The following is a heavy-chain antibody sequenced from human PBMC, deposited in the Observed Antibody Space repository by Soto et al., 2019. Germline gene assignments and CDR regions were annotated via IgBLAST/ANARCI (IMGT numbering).Heavy chain of an antibody. D-gene: IGHD3-9*01. CDR1: GFTFSSYA. V-gene: IGHV3-30-3*01. J-gene: IGHJ5*02. CDR3: ARDTYYDILTGHNWFDP. CDR2: ISYDGSNK. Sequence: QVQLVESGGGVVQPGRSLRLSCEASGFTFSSYAMHWVRQAPGKGLEWVAVISYDGSNKYYADSVKGRFTISRDNSNNTLYLQMNSLRAEDTAVYYCARDTYYDILTGHNWFDPWGQGTLVTVSS.